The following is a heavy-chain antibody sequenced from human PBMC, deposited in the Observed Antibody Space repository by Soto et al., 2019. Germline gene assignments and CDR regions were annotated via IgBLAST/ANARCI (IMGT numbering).Heavy chain of an antibody. J-gene: IGHJ5*02. D-gene: IGHD3-22*01. CDR1: GGSISSGY. V-gene: IGHV4-59*01. CDR3: TGAYYDINGYSLDP. Sequence: SETLSLTCSVSGGSISSGYWTWIRQPPGKGLEWIGYIYYGGSINYNPSLKSRVIISVDTAKNQFSLRLSSVTAADTAVYYCTGAYYDINGYSLDPWGQGTSVTAPQ. CDR2: IYYGGSI.